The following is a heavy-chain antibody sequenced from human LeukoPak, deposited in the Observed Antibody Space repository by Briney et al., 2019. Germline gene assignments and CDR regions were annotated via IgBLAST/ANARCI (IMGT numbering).Heavy chain of an antibody. V-gene: IGHV1-69*04. CDR1: GGTFSSYA. J-gene: IGHJ6*02. CDR2: TIPILDIA. D-gene: IGHD3-3*01. CDR3: ARDQPPEYDFWETGYYGMDV. Sequence: SVKVSCKASGGTFSSYAISWVRQAPGQGLEWMGRTIPILDIANYAQKFQGRVTITADKSTSTAYMELSSLRSEDTAVYYCARDQPPEYDFWETGYYGMDVWGQGTTVTVSS.